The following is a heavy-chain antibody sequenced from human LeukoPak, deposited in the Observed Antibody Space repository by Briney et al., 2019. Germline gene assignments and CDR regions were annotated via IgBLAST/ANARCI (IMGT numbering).Heavy chain of an antibody. D-gene: IGHD6-13*01. V-gene: IGHV3-23*01. J-gene: IGHJ5*02. CDR3: ARPGVTTAGTRWFDP. CDR1: GFTFRSYA. Sequence: GSLRLSCAASGFTFRSYAMSWVRQAPGKGLGWVSAIGSGGVDTHYADSVKGRFTISRDNSMNTLYLQMNSLSAADTAVFYCARPGVTTAGTRWFDPWGQGTLVTVSS. CDR2: IGSGGVDT.